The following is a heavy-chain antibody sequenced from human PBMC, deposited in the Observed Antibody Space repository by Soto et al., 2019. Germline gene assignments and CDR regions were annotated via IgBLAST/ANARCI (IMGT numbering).Heavy chain of an antibody. CDR1: GGSISSGGYY. CDR3: ARGRYYGSGSFNWFDP. CDR2: IYYSGST. V-gene: IGHV4-31*03. Sequence: PSETLSLTCTVSGGSISSGGYYWSWIRQHPGKGLEWIGYIYYSGSTYYNPSLKSRVTISVDTSKNQFSLKLSSVTAADTAVYYCARGRYYGSGSFNWFDPWGQGTLVTVSS. J-gene: IGHJ5*02. D-gene: IGHD3-10*01.